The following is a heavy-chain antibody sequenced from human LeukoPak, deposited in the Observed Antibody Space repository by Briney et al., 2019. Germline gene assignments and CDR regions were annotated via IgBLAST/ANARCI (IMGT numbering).Heavy chain of an antibody. CDR1: GGSISSGDCY. Sequence: PSQTLSLTCTVSGGSISSGDCYWSWIRQPPGKGLEWIGYIYHSGSTYYNPSLKSRVTISVDTSKNQFSLKLSSVTAADTAVYYCARGHPRTYYYDSSGYHPADAFDIWGQGTMVTVSS. D-gene: IGHD3-22*01. CDR3: ARGHPRTYYYDSSGYHPADAFDI. V-gene: IGHV4-30-4*01. CDR2: IYHSGST. J-gene: IGHJ3*02.